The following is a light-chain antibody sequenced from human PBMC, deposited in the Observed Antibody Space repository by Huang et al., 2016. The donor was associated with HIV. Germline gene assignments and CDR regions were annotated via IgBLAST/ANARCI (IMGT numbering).Light chain of an antibody. CDR1: QSLLHTDGKTS. CDR3: MQGIHLPFT. Sequence: DIVMTQTPLSLSVIPGQPASISCKSSQSLLHTDGKTSLYWYLQKPGKSPHLLMYERSRRLSGVPDRFRGSGSGTDFTLKISRVEAEDVGVYYCMQGIHLPFTFGPGTKVDIK. J-gene: IGKJ3*01. CDR2: ERS. V-gene: IGKV2-29*02.